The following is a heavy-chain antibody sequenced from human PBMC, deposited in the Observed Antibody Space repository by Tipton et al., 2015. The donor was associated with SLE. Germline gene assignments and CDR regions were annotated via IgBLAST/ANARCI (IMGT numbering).Heavy chain of an antibody. Sequence: SLRLSCTASGFTFSSYTMNWLRQIPGKGLEWVAAISGSDYSTYYTDSVKGRFTVSRDNSKNMLYLQMNSLRAEDAGVYYCAKDRFRFDPWGQGTLVPVSS. V-gene: IGHV3-23*01. CDR1: GFTFSSYT. D-gene: IGHD2-21*01. J-gene: IGHJ5*02. CDR3: AKDRFRFDP. CDR2: ISGSDYST.